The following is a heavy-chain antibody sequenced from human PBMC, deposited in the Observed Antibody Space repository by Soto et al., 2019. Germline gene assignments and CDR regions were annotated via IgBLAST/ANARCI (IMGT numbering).Heavy chain of an antibody. J-gene: IGHJ4*02. CDR3: AGGNDYAKIGY. V-gene: IGHV4-31*03. CDR2: ISYSEST. CDR1: GDSISSRGYY. Sequence: TLSLTCTVSGDSISSRGYYCSWIRQFPGKGLEWIGYISYSESTDYNPSLKSRVTISADTSKNQFSLKLSSVTAADTAVYYCAGGNDYAKIGYWGQGAQVTVS. D-gene: IGHD4-17*01.